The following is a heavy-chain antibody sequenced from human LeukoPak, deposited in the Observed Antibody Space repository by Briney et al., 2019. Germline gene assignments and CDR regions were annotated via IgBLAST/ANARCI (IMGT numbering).Heavy chain of an antibody. Sequence: GGTLRLSCSASGFTFSSYGMNWVRQAPGKVLECVSGIGGRDGVTTYYTSSVKGRFTISRDNSKNTVYLQMNNMRVDDTAVYYCARVAGWHWFDPWGQGTLVTVSS. CDR1: GFTFSSYG. J-gene: IGHJ5*02. V-gene: IGHV3-23*01. CDR2: IGGRDGVTT. D-gene: IGHD6-19*01. CDR3: ARVAGWHWFDP.